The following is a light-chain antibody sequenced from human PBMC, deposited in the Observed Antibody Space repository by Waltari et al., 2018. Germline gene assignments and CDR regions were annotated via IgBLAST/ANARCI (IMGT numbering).Light chain of an antibody. CDR2: DVS. Sequence: QSALTQPRSVSGSPGQSVTISCTGTSSDVGTYDRVSWYQQSPGKAPKLMIYDVSKRPSGVPSRFSGSNAGNTASLTISGLQAEDEADYYCCSYAGAYTYVFGTGTKVTVL. CDR1: SSDVGTYDR. J-gene: IGLJ1*01. CDR3: CSYAGAYTYV. V-gene: IGLV2-11*01.